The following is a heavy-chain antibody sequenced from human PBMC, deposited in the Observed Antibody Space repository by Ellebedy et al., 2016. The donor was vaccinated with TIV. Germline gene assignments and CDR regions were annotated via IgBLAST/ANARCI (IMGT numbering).Heavy chain of an antibody. CDR3: ARPTGQGGGSPDY. D-gene: IGHD5-12*01. CDR1: GGSISSSSYY. V-gene: IGHV4-39*01. Sequence: MPGGSLRLSCTVSGGSISSSSYYWGWIRQPPGKGLEWIGSIYYSGSTYYNPSLKSRITISVDTSNNQFSLKLSSVTAAETAVYYCARPTGQGGGSPDYWGQGTLVTVSS. CDR2: IYYSGST. J-gene: IGHJ4*02.